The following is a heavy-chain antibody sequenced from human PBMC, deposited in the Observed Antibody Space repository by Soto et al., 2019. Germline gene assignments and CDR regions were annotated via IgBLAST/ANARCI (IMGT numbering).Heavy chain of an antibody. CDR1: GGSISSGGYS. Sequence: PSETLSLTCAVSGGSISSGGYSWSWIRQPPGKGLEWIGYMYHSGSTYYNPSLKSRVTISIDRSKNQFSLKLSSVTAADTAVYYCAAGGGLPRYYWGQGNLVTVS. J-gene: IGHJ4*02. CDR3: AAGGGLPRYY. D-gene: IGHD5-12*01. V-gene: IGHV4-30-2*01. CDR2: MYHSGST.